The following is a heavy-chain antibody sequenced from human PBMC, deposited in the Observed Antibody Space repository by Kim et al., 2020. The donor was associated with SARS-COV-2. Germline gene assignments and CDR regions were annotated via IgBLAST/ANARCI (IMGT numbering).Heavy chain of an antibody. J-gene: IGHJ5*02. CDR3: ANGVRGVTP. V-gene: IGHV7-4-1*02. CDR2: INTNTGNP. Sequence: ASVKVSCKASGYTFTSYAMNWVRQAPGQGLECMGWINTNTGNPTYVQGFTGRSVFSLDTSVSTAYLQISSLKAEDTAVYYCANGVRGVTPWGQGTLDTVS. CDR1: GYTFTSYA. D-gene: IGHD3-10*01.